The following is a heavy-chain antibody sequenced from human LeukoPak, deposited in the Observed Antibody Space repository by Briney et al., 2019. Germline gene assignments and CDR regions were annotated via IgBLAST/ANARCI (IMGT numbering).Heavy chain of an antibody. J-gene: IGHJ4*02. CDR2: IYYSGST. CDR1: GGSISSYY. CDR3: ARVRRYYYDSSGYEREYYFDY. Sequence: SETLSLTCTVSGGSISSYYWSWIRQPPGKGLEWIGYIYYSGSTNYNPSLKSRVTISVDTSKNQFSLKLSSVTAADTAVYYCARVRRYYYDSSGYEREYYFDYWGQGTLVTVSS. V-gene: IGHV4-59*01. D-gene: IGHD3-22*01.